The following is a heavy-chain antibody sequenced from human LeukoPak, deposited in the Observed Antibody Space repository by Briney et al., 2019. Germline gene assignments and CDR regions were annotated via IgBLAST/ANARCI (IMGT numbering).Heavy chain of an antibody. J-gene: IGHJ4*02. CDR1: GGTFSSYA. CDR2: IIPILGIA. CDR3: ARDVTIFGVDGIFDY. Sequence: SVKVSCKASGGTFSSYAISWVRQAPGQGLEWMGRIIPILGIANYAQKFQGRVTITADKSTSTAYMELSSLRSDDTAVYYCARDVTIFGVDGIFDYWGQGTLVTVSS. D-gene: IGHD3-3*01. V-gene: IGHV1-69*04.